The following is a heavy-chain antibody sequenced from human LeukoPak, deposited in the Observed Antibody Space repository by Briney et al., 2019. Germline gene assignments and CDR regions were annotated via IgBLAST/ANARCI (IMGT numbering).Heavy chain of an antibody. V-gene: IGHV4-31*03. CDR1: GGSISSGGYY. D-gene: IGHD3-9*01. CDR3: ARAREIILRYFDWSGYFDY. Sequence: SQTLSLTCTVSGGSISSGGYYWSWLRQHPGKGLEWIGYIYYSGSTYYNPSLKSRVTISVDTSKNQFSLKLSSVTAADTAVYYCARAREIILRYFDWSGYFDYWGQGTLVTVSS. CDR2: IYYSGST. J-gene: IGHJ4*02.